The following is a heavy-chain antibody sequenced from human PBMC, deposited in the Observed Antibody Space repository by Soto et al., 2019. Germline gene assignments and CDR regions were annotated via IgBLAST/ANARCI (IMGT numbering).Heavy chain of an antibody. CDR2: IYYSGST. J-gene: IGHJ3*02. CDR3: ARRSRQITIFGVVIMVEYDAFDS. CDR1: VVSISSSSYY. D-gene: IGHD3-3*01. V-gene: IGHV4-39*01. Sequence: SETLSLTCTFSVVSISSSSYYCGWIRQPPGKGLEWIGSIYYSGSTYYNPSLKSRVTISVDTSKNQFSLKLSSVTAAETAVYYCARRSRQITIFGVVIMVEYDAFDSWGQGTMATVSS.